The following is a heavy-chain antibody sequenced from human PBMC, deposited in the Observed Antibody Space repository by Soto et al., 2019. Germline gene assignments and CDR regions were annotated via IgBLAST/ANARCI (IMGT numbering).Heavy chain of an antibody. D-gene: IGHD3-3*02. J-gene: IGHJ4*02. CDR2: IYPSDSDT. V-gene: IGHV5-51*01. Sequence: PGESLKISCNGSGYNFAGYWIAWVRQMPGKGLELMGIIYPSDSDTRYRPSFQGQVTISADKSISSAYLQWSSLRASDTAMYYCARGGVSPRIFDYWGQGTTVTVSS. CDR3: ARGGVSPRIFDY. CDR1: GYNFAGYW.